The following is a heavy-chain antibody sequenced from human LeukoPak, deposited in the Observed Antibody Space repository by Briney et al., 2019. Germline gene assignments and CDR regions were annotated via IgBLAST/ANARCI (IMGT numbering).Heavy chain of an antibody. Sequence: ASVKVSCKASGYTFTGYYIHWLRQGPGQGPEWMGWINPNTGDTNYAQKFQGRVTTTRDTAINTAYMDLSTLRSDDTAVYYCARPTRYNWIYDAFDIWGQGTMVTVSS. D-gene: IGHD1-7*01. CDR2: INPNTGDT. CDR1: GYTFTGYY. J-gene: IGHJ3*02. V-gene: IGHV1-2*02. CDR3: ARPTRYNWIYDAFDI.